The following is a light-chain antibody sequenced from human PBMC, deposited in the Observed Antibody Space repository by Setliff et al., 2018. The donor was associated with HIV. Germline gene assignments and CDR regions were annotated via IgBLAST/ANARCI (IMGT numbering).Light chain of an antibody. V-gene: IGLV2-23*01. CDR3: YSYAGRTTWV. Sequence: QSVLAQPASVSESPGQSITISCTGTNSDVGSYNLVSWYQQHPGKAPKLMIYEGSKRPSGISNRFSGSKSGNTASLTISGLQAEDEADYYCYSYAGRTTWVFGGGTQLTVL. CDR1: NSDVGSYNL. CDR2: EGS. J-gene: IGLJ3*02.